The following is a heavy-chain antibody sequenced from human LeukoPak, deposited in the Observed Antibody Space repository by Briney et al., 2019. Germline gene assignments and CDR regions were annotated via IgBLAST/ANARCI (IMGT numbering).Heavy chain of an antibody. CDR1: GFTFSSYW. D-gene: IGHD5-18*01. J-gene: IGHJ5*02. V-gene: IGHV3-7*01. CDR2: IKQDGSEK. CDR3: ARESQLWLRNNWFDP. Sequence: GGSLRLSCAASGFTFSSYWMRWVCQAPGKGLEGVANIKQDGSEKYYVDSVKGRFTISRDNAKNSLYLQMNSLRAEDTAVYYCARESQLWLRNNWFDPWGQGTLVTVSS.